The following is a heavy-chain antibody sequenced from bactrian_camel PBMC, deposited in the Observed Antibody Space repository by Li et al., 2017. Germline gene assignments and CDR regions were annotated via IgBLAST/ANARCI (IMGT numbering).Heavy chain of an antibody. CDR3: AGGGSCSALRFGY. Sequence: HVQLVESGGGLVQAGGSLRLSCAASGYTYSTNCMGWFREAPGKEREGIAGFDTDGTTTYAESVKGRFTISKDGAKNTVYLQMDNLKPEDTALYHCAGGGSCSALRFGYWAQGTQVTVS. CDR1: GYTYSTNC. V-gene: IGHV3S53*01. D-gene: IGHD6*01. J-gene: IGHJ4*01. CDR2: FDTDGTT.